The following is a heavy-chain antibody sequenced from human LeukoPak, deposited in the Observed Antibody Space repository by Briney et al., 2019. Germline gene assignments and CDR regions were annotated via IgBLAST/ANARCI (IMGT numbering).Heavy chain of an antibody. CDR3: ARAFGQFHYYYYGMDV. D-gene: IGHD3-10*01. CDR1: GFTFSNYW. CDR2: IQQDGSEK. V-gene: IGHV3-7*05. Sequence: GGSLRLSCAASGFTFSNYWMSWVRQAPGKGLEWVANIQQDGSEKYYVDSVKGRFTISRDNAKNSLYLQMSSLRAEDTAVYYCARAFGQFHYYYYGMDVWGQGTTVTVSS. J-gene: IGHJ6*02.